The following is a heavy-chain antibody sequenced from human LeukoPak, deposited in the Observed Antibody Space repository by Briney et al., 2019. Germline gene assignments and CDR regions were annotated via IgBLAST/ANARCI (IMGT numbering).Heavy chain of an antibody. CDR3: ARTQWPLGIAFDI. CDR1: GFTFSSYG. J-gene: IGHJ3*02. CDR2: IRYDGSNK. Sequence: GGSLRLSCAASGFTFSSYGMHWVRQAPGKGLEWVAFIRYDGSNKYYADSVKGRFTISRDNSKNTLYLQMNSLRAEDTAVYYCARTQWPLGIAFDIWGQGTMVTVSS. D-gene: IGHD6-19*01. V-gene: IGHV3-30*02.